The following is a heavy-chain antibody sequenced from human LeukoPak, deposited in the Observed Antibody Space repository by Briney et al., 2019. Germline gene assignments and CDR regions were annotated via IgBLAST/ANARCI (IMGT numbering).Heavy chain of an antibody. CDR2: IRSKAYGGTT. CDR3: ARDFSSNWYGTTDY. Sequence: PGGSLRLFCTASGFTFCDYAMSWFRQAPGKGLEWVGFIRSKAYGGTTEYAASVSGRFTVSRDDSKSIAYLQMNSLKTDDTAVYYCARDFSSNWYGTTDYWGQGTLVTVSS. CDR1: GFTFCDYA. D-gene: IGHD6-13*01. J-gene: IGHJ4*02. V-gene: IGHV3-49*03.